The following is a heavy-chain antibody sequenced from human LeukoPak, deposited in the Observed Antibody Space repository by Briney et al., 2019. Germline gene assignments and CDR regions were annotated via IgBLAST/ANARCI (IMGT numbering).Heavy chain of an antibody. CDR2: INHSGST. J-gene: IGHJ4*02. V-gene: IGHV4-34*01. D-gene: IGHD3-22*01. CDR1: GGSFSGYY. Sequence: PSETLSLTCAVYGGSFSGYYWSWIRQPPGKGLEWIGEINHSGSTNYNPSLKSRVTISVDTSKNQSSLKLSSVTAADTAVYYCAREGLYDSRGYENFWGQGTQVTVSS. CDR3: AREGLYDSRGYENF.